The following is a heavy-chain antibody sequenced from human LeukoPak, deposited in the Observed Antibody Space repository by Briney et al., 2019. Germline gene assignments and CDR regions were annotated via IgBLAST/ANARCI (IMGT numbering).Heavy chain of an antibody. Sequence: GGSLRLSCAASGVTFSSYGMHWVRQAPGKGLGRGAVISYDVRNKYYADSVKGRVTNYRDNSKNTRYLQMNSLRAEDTALYYCAKAKETSTSWYLPTPDYWGQGTLVTVSS. D-gene: IGHD6-13*01. CDR1: GVTFSSYG. J-gene: IGHJ4*02. V-gene: IGHV3-30*18. CDR3: AKAKETSTSWYLPTPDY. CDR2: ISYDVRNK.